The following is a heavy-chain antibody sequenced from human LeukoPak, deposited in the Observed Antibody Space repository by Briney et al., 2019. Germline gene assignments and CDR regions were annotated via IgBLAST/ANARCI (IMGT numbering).Heavy chain of an antibody. CDR2: INHSGST. J-gene: IGHJ6*02. Sequence: PSETLSLTCAVYGGSFSGYYWSWIRQPPGKGLEWIGEINHSGSTNYNPSLKSRVTISVDTSKNQFSLKLSSVTAADTAVYYCARGRKQLVPSVYYYYYSMDVWGQGTTVTVSS. CDR3: ARGRKQLVPSVYYYYYSMDV. CDR1: GGSFSGYY. V-gene: IGHV4-34*01. D-gene: IGHD6-6*01.